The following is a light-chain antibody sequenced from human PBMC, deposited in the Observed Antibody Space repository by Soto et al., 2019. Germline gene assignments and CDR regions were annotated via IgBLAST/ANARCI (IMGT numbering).Light chain of an antibody. CDR1: SSDVGGYNY. J-gene: IGLJ1*01. CDR2: DVS. V-gene: IGLV2-14*03. Sequence: QSVLTQPASVSGSPGQSITISCTGTSSDVGGYNYVSWYQHHPGKAPKLMIYDVSNRPSGVSNRFSGSKSGNTASLTISGLQPEDEADYYCSSYTNRNTRQIFFGTG. CDR3: SSYTNRNTRQIF.